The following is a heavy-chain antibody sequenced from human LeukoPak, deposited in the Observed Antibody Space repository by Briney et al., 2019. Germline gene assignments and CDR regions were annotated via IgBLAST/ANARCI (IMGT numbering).Heavy chain of an antibody. Sequence: PSETPSLTCAVYGGSFSGYYWSWIRQPPGKGLEWIGEINHSGSTNYNPSLKSRVTISVDTSKNQFSLKLSSVTAADTAVYYCARGPQWFGDKFDYWGQGTLVTVSS. V-gene: IGHV4-34*01. CDR1: GGSFSGYY. J-gene: IGHJ4*02. CDR3: ARGPQWFGDKFDY. CDR2: INHSGST. D-gene: IGHD3-10*01.